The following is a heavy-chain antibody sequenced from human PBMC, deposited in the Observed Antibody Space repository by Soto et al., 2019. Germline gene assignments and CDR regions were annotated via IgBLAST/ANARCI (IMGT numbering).Heavy chain of an antibody. Sequence: QVQLQESGPGLVKPSETLSLTCTVSGGSISSYYWSWIRQPPGKGLEWIGYIYYSGSTNYNPSLKSRVTISVDTSKNQFSLKLSSVTAADTAVYYCAQVSGVAFDIWGQGTMDTVSS. V-gene: IGHV4-59*01. CDR2: IYYSGST. J-gene: IGHJ3*02. D-gene: IGHD1-26*01. CDR3: AQVSGVAFDI. CDR1: GGSISSYY.